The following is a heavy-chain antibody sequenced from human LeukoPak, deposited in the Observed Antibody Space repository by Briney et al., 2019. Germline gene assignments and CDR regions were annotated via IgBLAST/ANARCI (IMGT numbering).Heavy chain of an antibody. CDR1: GFSLSTSGVG. CDR3: AHYGDYRFLYYFDY. V-gene: IGHV2-5*01. Sequence: SGPTLVEPTQTLTLTCTFSGFSLSTSGVGVGWTRQPPGEALEWLALIYWNDDNRYSPSPKRRLTITKDTSKNQVVLTMTNMDPVDTATYYCAHYGDYRFLYYFDYWGQGTLVTVSS. J-gene: IGHJ4*02. CDR2: IYWNDDN. D-gene: IGHD4-17*01.